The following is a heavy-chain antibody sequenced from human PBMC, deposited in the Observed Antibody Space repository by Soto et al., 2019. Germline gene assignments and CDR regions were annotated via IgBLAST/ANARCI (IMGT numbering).Heavy chain of an antibody. CDR2: ISYDGSNK. Sequence: QVQLVESGGGVVQPGRSLRLSCAASGFTFSSYGMHWVRQAPGKGLEWVAVISYDGSNKYYADSVKGRFTISRDNSKNTLYLQMNSLRAEDTAVYYCAKRQDCSGGSCYYYYYGMDVWGQGTTVTVSS. D-gene: IGHD2-15*01. CDR3: AKRQDCSGGSCYYYYYGMDV. V-gene: IGHV3-30*18. CDR1: GFTFSSYG. J-gene: IGHJ6*02.